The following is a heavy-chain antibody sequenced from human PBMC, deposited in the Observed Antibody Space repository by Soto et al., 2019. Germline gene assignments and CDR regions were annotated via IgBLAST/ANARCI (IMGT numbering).Heavy chain of an antibody. CDR3: CTDVGVYGLDI. CDR1: AFSFTGAW. V-gene: IGHV3-15*01. Sequence: EVQLVDSGGGLVKPGGSLRLSCAASAFSFTGAWMTWVRQAPGKGLEWVGRIKSKSDGGTTDYAAPVKGRFTISRDDSRHILYLPMSTLGSEDTALYYCCTDVGVYGLDIWGQGTTVTVSS. D-gene: IGHD3-10*01. CDR2: IKSKSDGGTT. J-gene: IGHJ6*02.